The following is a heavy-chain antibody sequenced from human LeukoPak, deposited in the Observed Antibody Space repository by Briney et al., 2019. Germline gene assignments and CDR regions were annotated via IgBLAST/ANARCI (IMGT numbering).Heavy chain of an antibody. CDR3: ARGRGATYGLFDY. CDR1: GFNFSSHW. J-gene: IGHJ4*02. V-gene: IGHV3-74*01. CDR2: INGEGVNI. Sequence: GGSLRLSCAASGFNFSSHWMHWVRQAPRKGLVWVSRINGEGVNIYYADSVKGRFTISRDNAKNTLYLQMNSLRAEDTAVYYCARGRGATYGLFDYWGQGTLVTVSS. D-gene: IGHD3-10*01.